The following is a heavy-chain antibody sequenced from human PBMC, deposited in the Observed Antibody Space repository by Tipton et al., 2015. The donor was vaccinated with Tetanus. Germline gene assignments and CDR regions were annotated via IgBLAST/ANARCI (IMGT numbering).Heavy chain of an antibody. CDR1: SASIGSAGYF. CDR3: ARAQGLGEFDP. CDR2: IDYSGTS. D-gene: IGHD6-6*01. J-gene: IGHJ5*02. Sequence: TLSLTCTVSSASIGSAGYFWSWIRQHPGRGLQWIGSIDYSGTSYNTPSLQNRVTMSLDTSKKQFSLRLSFVTAADTAVYYCARAQGLGEFDPWGQGTQVIVSS. V-gene: IGHV4-31*03.